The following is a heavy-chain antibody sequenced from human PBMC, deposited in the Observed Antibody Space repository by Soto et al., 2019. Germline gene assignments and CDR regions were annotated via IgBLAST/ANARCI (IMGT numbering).Heavy chain of an antibody. CDR1: GFTFSDYY. CDR2: ISSSGSTI. J-gene: IGHJ4*02. D-gene: IGHD6-6*01. Sequence: QVQLAESGGGLVKPGGSLRLSCAASGFTFSDYYMSWIRQAPGKGLEWVSYISSSGSTIYYADSVKGRFTISRDNAKNSLYLQMNSLRAEDTAVYYCARDEYSSSSRMRYFDYWGQGTLVTVSS. CDR3: ARDEYSSSSRMRYFDY. V-gene: IGHV3-11*01.